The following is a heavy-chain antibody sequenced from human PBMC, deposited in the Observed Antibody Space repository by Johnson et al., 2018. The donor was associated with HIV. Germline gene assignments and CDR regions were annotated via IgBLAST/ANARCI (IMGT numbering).Heavy chain of an antibody. CDR2: ISYDGSNK. D-gene: IGHD3/OR15-3a*01. CDR3: ARDGLAANAFDT. CDR1: GFTFSSYA. Sequence: VQLVESGGGVVQPGRSLTLSCAASGFTFSSYAMHWVRQAPGKGLEWVAVISYDGSNKYYADSVKGRFTISRDNSKNTLYLQMNSLRAEDTAVYYCARDGLAANAFDTWGQGTMVTVSS. J-gene: IGHJ3*02. V-gene: IGHV3-30-3*01.